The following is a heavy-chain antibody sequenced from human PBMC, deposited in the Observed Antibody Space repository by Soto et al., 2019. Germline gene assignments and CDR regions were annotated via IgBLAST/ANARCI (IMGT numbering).Heavy chain of an antibody. CDR3: ARSLYDILTGSVYNWFDP. Sequence: GGSLRLSCTASGFTFSSYSMNWVRQAPGKGLEWVSYITSSSSPIYYADSVKGRFTISRDNAKNSLSLQMNNLRSEDTAVYYCARSLYDILTGSVYNWFDPWGQGTLVTVSS. CDR1: GFTFSSYS. V-gene: IGHV3-48*01. CDR2: ITSSSSPI. D-gene: IGHD3-9*01. J-gene: IGHJ5*02.